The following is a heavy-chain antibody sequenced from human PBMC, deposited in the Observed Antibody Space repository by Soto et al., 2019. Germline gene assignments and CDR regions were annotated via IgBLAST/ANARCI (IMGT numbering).Heavy chain of an antibody. Sequence: QVQLVESGGGVVQPGRSLRLSCAASGFTFSSYGMHWVRQAPGKGLEWVAVIWYDGSNKYYADSVKGRFTISRDNSKNTLYLQMNSLRAEDTAVYYCARDFQQAAFRGASGGMDVWGPGTTVTVSS. CDR1: GFTFSSYG. D-gene: IGHD3-10*01. J-gene: IGHJ6*02. CDR2: IWYDGSNK. CDR3: ARDFQQAAFRGASGGMDV. V-gene: IGHV3-33*01.